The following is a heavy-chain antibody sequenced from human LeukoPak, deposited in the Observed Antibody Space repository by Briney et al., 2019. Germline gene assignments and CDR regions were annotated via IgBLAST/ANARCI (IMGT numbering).Heavy chain of an antibody. Sequence: GGSLRLSCAASGFTFSDYYMSWIRQAPGKGLEWVSYISSSGSTIYYADSVKGRFTISRDNAKNSLYLQMNSLRAEDTAVYYCAKDRDYDFWSGYSNRIGWFDPWGQGTLVTDSS. CDR1: GFTFSDYY. V-gene: IGHV3-11*04. CDR3: AKDRDYDFWSGYSNRIGWFDP. CDR2: ISSSGSTI. J-gene: IGHJ5*02. D-gene: IGHD3-3*01.